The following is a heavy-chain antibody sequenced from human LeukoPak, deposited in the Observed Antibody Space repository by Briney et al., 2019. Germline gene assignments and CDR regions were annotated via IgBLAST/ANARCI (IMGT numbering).Heavy chain of an antibody. CDR3: ARPLTGYSSSFGYYYYYGMDV. V-gene: IGHV7-4-1*02. D-gene: IGHD6-13*01. CDR2: VNTNTGNP. Sequence: ASVKVSCKASGYTFTSYAMNWVRQAPGQGLEWMGWVNTNTGNPTYAQGFTGRFVFSLDTSVSTAYLQISSLKAEDTAVYYCARPLTGYSSSFGYYYYYGMDVWGQGTTVTVSS. CDR1: GYTFTSYA. J-gene: IGHJ6*02.